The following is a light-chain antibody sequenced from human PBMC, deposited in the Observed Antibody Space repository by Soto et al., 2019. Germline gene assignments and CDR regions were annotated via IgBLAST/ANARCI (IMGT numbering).Light chain of an antibody. Sequence: QSVLTQPPSVSAAPGQKVTISCSGSSSNIGNNYVSWYQQLPGTAPKLLIYGNNKRPSGIPDRFSGSKSGTSATLGITELQTGDEADYYCGTWDSSLSALWVFGGGTQLTVL. CDR2: GNN. CDR1: SSNIGNNY. V-gene: IGLV1-51*02. CDR3: GTWDSSLSALWV. J-gene: IGLJ3*02.